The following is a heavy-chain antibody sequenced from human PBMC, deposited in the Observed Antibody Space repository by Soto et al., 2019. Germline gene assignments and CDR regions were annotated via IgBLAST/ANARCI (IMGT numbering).Heavy chain of an antibody. J-gene: IGHJ4*02. Sequence: NRSETLSLTCTVSTDSSSFTNSYWGWIRQPPGKGLQWIGSSSYNGGTFYNPSLKGRVVISFDTSKKQSSLQVTSVTAADTAVYFCARHRIEVVWRGFDFWGQGSPVTVSS. D-gene: IGHD3-10*01. CDR3: ARHRIEVVWRGFDF. CDR2: SSYNGGT. CDR1: TDSSSFTNSY. V-gene: IGHV4-39*01.